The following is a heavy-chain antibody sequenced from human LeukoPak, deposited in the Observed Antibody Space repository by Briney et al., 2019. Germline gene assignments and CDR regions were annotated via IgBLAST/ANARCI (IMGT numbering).Heavy chain of an antibody. CDR1: GGSISSGTYY. Sequence: SETLSLTCTVSGGSISSGTYYWNWIRQPAGKGLEWIGRIYTSGSTNYNPSLKSRVTISVDTSKNQFSLKLNSVTAADTAVYYCATTGCYYYYMDVWGEGTTVTVSS. CDR2: IYTSGST. V-gene: IGHV4-61*02. D-gene: IGHD6-19*01. J-gene: IGHJ6*03. CDR3: ATTGCYYYYMDV.